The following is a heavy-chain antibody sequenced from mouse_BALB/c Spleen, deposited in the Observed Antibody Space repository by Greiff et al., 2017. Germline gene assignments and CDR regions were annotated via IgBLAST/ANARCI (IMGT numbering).Heavy chain of an antibody. CDR3: ARSYYRYDGGYFDV. CDR2: INPGSGGT. J-gene: IGHJ1*01. V-gene: IGHV1-54*01. CDR1: GYAFTNYL. Sequence: QVQLQQSGAELVRPGTSVKVSCKASGYAFTNYLIEWVKQRPGQGLEWIGVINPGSGGTNYNEKFKGKATLTADKSSSTAYMQLSSLTSDDSAVYFCARSYYRYDGGYFDVWGAGTTVTVSS. D-gene: IGHD2-14*01.